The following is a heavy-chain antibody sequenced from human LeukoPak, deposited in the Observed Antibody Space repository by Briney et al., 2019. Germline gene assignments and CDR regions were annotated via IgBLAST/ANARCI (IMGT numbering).Heavy chain of an antibody. CDR3: ASLSYYYDSSGYKRGFDY. Sequence: GGSLRLSCAASGFTFSSYSMNWVRQAPGKGLEWVSYISSSSSTIYYADSVKGRFTISRDNAKNSLYLQMNSLRAEDTAVYYCASLSYYYDSSGYKRGFDYWGQGTLVTVSS. J-gene: IGHJ4*02. CDR2: ISSSSSTI. D-gene: IGHD3-22*01. V-gene: IGHV3-48*04. CDR1: GFTFSSYS.